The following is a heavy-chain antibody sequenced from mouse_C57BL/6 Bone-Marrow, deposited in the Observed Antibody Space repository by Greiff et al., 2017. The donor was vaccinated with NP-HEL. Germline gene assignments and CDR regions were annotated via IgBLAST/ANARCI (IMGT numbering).Heavy chain of an antibody. V-gene: IGHV2-2*01. J-gene: IGHJ1*03. CDR2: IWSGGST. CDR3: ARIYYDYERYFDV. CDR1: GFSLTSYG. Sequence: QVQLKESGPGLVQPSQSLSITCTVSGFSLTSYGVHWVRQSPGKGLEWLGVIWSGGSTDYNAAFISRLSISKDNSKSQVFFKMNSLQADDTAIYYCARIYYDYERYFDVWGTGTTVTVSS. D-gene: IGHD2-4*01.